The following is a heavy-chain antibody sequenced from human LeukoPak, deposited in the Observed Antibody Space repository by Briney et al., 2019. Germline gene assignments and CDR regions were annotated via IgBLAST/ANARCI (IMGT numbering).Heavy chain of an antibody. CDR3: ARRHFPIAAAGISLEPLDY. Sequence: PSQTLSLTCTVSGGSISSGGYYWSWIRQPPGKGLEWIGEINHSGSTNYNPSLKSRVTISVDTSKNQFSLKLSSVTAADTAVYYCARRHFPIAAAGISLEPLDYWGQGTLVTVSS. D-gene: IGHD6-13*01. J-gene: IGHJ4*02. CDR2: INHSGST. V-gene: IGHV4-30-2*01. CDR1: GGSISSGGYY.